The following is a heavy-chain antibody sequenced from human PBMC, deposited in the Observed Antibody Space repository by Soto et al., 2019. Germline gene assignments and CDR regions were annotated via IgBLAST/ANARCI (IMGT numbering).Heavy chain of an antibody. Sequence: PSETMSLTGTVSWGTSRSGDYYXSWIRQPPGKGPEWIGYIGYSGGKYYNPSLKSRVTISVDTSKNQCSLKLSSVTAADTAVYFCAGVYRSYDYGWFDPGGQGAPVTVSS. J-gene: IGHJ5*02. D-gene: IGHD3-16*01. V-gene: IGHV4-30-4*01. CDR3: AGVYRSYDYGWFDP. CDR1: WGTSRSGDYY. CDR2: IGYSGGK.